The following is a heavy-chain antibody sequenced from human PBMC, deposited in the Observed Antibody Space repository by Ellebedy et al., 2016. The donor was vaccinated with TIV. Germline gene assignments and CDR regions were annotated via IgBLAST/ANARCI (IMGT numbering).Heavy chain of an antibody. J-gene: IGHJ5*02. CDR2: IYSGGST. V-gene: IGHV3-53*01. CDR3: GRDVGP. CDR1: GFTVGNNY. Sequence: GESLKISCAASGFTVGNNYMMWVRLAPGKGLEWVSLIYSGGSTYYADSVRGRFTISRDSSKNTLFLQMNSLRVEDTAVYYCGRDVGPWGQGTLVTVSS.